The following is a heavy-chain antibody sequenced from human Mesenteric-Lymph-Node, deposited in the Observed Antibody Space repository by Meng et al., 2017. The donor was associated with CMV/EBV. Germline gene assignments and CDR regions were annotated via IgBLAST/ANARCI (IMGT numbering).Heavy chain of an antibody. D-gene: IGHD3-3*01. CDR2: ISYDGSNK. V-gene: IGHV3-30-3*01. Sequence: GESLKISCAASGFTFSSYAMQWVRQAPGKGLEWVAVISYDGSNKYYADSVKGRFTISRDNSKNTLYLQMNSLRAEDTAVYYCARGGFGVVIELVDYWGQGTLVTVSS. CDR1: GFTFSSYA. J-gene: IGHJ4*02. CDR3: ARGGFGVVIELVDY.